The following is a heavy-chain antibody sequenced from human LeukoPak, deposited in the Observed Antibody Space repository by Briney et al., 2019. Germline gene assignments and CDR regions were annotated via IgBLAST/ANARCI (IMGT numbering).Heavy chain of an antibody. V-gene: IGHV4-59*01. J-gene: IGHJ3*02. Sequence: PSETLSLTCTVSGGSISSYYWSWIRQPPGKGLEWIGYIYNSGSTNYNPSLKSRLTISVDTSKNQFSLKLSSVTAADTAVYYCARVGQGGLRFLEWLPNAFDIWGQGTMVTVSS. CDR2: IYNSGST. CDR1: GGSISSYY. D-gene: IGHD3-3*01. CDR3: ARVGQGGLRFLEWLPNAFDI.